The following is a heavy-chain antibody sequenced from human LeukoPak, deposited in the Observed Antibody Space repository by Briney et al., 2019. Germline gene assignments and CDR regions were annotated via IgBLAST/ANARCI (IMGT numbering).Heavy chain of an antibody. CDR3: ARQGFWSSGSGADY. Sequence: PSEALSLTCTVSGYSISSGYYWGWIRQPPGKGLEWIGSIYHSGSTYYNPSLKSRVTISVDTSKNQFSLKLSSVTAADTAVYYCARQGFWSSGSGADYWGQGTLVTVSS. CDR2: IYHSGST. J-gene: IGHJ4*02. CDR1: GYSISSGYY. D-gene: IGHD3-22*01. V-gene: IGHV4-38-2*02.